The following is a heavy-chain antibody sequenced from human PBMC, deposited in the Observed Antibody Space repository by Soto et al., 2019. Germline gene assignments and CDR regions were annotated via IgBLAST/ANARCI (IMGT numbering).Heavy chain of an antibody. Sequence: GASVKVSCKASGYTFTSYGISWVRQAPGQGLEWMGWISAYNGNTNYAQKLQGRVTMTTDTSTSTAYMELRSLRSEDTAVYFCARDVSSGWLSLWGQGTLVTVSS. J-gene: IGHJ4*02. CDR2: ISAYNGNT. V-gene: IGHV1-18*01. CDR1: GYTFTSYG. D-gene: IGHD6-19*01. CDR3: ARDVSSGWLSL.